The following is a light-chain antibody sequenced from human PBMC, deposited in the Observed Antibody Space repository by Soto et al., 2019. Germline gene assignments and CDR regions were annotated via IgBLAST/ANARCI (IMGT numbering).Light chain of an antibody. CDR3: LTWDDSLRGWV. Sequence: QSVLTQPPSASGTPGQRVXISCSGGNSNIGNRPVHWFQQLPGTAPKLLIYKDLQRPSGVPDRFSGSKSGTSASLAISGLRSDDEADYYCLTWDDSLRGWVFGGGTKLTVL. J-gene: IGLJ3*02. V-gene: IGLV1-47*01. CDR2: KDL. CDR1: NSNIGNRP.